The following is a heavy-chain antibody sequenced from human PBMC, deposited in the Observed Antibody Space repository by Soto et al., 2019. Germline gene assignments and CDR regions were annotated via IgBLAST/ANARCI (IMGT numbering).Heavy chain of an antibody. J-gene: IGHJ4*02. V-gene: IGHV3-30-3*01. CDR3: ANSALEVRHY. Sequence: ESGGGVVPLGRSLRLSCAASGFSFSDYAMHWLRQAPGKGLEWVAAISYDGSGKYFADSVKGRFNISRDNSKRTLYLQMDSLRAEDAAVYYCANSALEVRHYWGQGTLVTVSS. D-gene: IGHD1-7*01. CDR1: GFSFSDYA. CDR2: ISYDGSGK.